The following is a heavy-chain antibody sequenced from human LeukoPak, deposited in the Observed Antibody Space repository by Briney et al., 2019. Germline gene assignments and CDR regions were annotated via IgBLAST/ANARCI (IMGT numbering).Heavy chain of an antibody. CDR1: GGSFSGYY. J-gene: IGHJ6*02. CDR2: INHSGST. V-gene: IGHV4-34*01. D-gene: IGHD4-17*01. CDR3: ARGYGDYALDYYYYGMDV. Sequence: SETLSLTCAVYGGSFSGYYWSWIRQPPGKGLEWIGEINHSGSTNYNPSLKSRVTISVDTSKNQFSLKLSSVTAADTAVYYCARGYGDYALDYYYYGMDVWGQGTTVTVSS.